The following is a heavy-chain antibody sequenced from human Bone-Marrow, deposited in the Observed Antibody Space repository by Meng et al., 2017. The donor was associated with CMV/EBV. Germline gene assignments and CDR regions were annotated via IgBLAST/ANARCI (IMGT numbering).Heavy chain of an antibody. D-gene: IGHD1-14*01. CDR3: ATTPKNPDDY. CDR2: ISSSSRYK. V-gene: IGHV3-21*06. CDR1: GFTFSSYS. J-gene: IGHJ4*02. Sequence: GESLKISCAASGFTFSSYSMNWVRQAPGKGLEWVSSISSSSRYKYYADSVKGRFTISRDNAKNSLYLQLDSLRVEDTAVYYCATTPKNPDDYWGQGTLVTVSS.